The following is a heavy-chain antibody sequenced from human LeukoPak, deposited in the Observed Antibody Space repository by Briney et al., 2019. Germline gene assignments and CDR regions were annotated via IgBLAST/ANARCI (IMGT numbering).Heavy chain of an antibody. CDR1: GGSISSSNW. CDR2: IYHSGST. CDR3: ARGRMATVGGYYFDY. D-gene: IGHD5-24*01. Sequence: SETLSLTCAVSGGSISSSNWWSWVRQPPGKGLEWIGEIYHSGSTNYNPSLKSRVTISVDKSRNQFSLKLSSVTAADTAVYYCARGRMATVGGYYFDYWGQGTLVTVSS. J-gene: IGHJ4*02. V-gene: IGHV4-4*02.